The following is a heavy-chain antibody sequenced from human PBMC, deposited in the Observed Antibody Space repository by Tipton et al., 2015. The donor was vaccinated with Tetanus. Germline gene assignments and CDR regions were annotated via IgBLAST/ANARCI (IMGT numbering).Heavy chain of an antibody. V-gene: IGHV3-15*07. CDR1: GLFFKNAW. CDR3: TTSGILGSGYRFDY. D-gene: IGHD3-9*01. Sequence: SLRLSCATSGLFFKNAWMNWVRQAPGKGLEWVGRIKSKTDGGTTDYAARVKDRFSISRDDSKDTLFLQMNSLKTEDTAAYYCTTSGILGSGYRFDYWGRGTLVVVSS. J-gene: IGHJ4*02. CDR2: IKSKTDGGTT.